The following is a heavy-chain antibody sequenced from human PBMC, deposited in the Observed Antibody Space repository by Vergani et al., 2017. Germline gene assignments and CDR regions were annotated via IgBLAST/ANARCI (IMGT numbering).Heavy chain of an antibody. V-gene: IGHV3-43D*03. CDR3: AKDKAIDD. Sequence: EVQLVESGGGLVQPGGSLRLSCAASGFTFDDYALHWVCQAPGEGLEWVSLISWDGGSTYYADSVKGRFTSSRYNSKNSLYLQMNSLRAEDTALYYCAKDKAIDDWSQGTLVTVSS. CDR2: ISWDGGST. CDR1: GFTFDDYA. J-gene: IGHJ4*02.